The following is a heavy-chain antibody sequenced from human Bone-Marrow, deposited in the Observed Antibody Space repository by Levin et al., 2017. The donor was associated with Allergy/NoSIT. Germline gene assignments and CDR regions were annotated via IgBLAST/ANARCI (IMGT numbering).Heavy chain of an antibody. CDR1: GFTFSSSW. V-gene: IGHV3-74*03. CDR3: ARGAPPLLVDY. D-gene: IGHD2-15*01. J-gene: IGHJ4*02. Sequence: PGGSLRLSCAASGFTFSSSWMHWVRQVPGKGLVWVSRVNSDGGGTTYADSVKGRFTISRDNAKNTVYLQMNSLRAEDTAVYFCARGAPPLLVDYWGQGTLVTVSS. CDR2: VNSDGGGT.